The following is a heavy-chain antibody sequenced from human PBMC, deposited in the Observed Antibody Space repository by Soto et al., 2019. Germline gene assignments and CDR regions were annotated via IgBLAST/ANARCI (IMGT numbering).Heavy chain of an antibody. CDR2: ISYDGSNK. CDR1: GFTFSSYA. Sequence: QVQLVESGGGVVQPGRSLRLSCAASGFTFSSYAMHWVRQAPGKGLEWVAVISYDGSNKYYADSVKGRFTISRDNSKNTLYLQMNSLRAEDTAVYYCATGGDDYWGQGTLVTVSS. D-gene: IGHD3-10*01. V-gene: IGHV3-30-3*01. J-gene: IGHJ4*02. CDR3: ATGGDDY.